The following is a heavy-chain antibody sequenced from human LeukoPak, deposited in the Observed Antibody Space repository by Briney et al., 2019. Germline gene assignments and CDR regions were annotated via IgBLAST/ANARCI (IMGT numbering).Heavy chain of an antibody. D-gene: IGHD4-17*01. Sequence: GGSLRLSCAASGFTVSSNYMSWVRQAPGKGLEWVSVICSGGTTYYADSVKGRFTISRDNSNNTLYLQMNSLRAEDTAVYYCARGPVTRFEIWGQGTMVTVSS. CDR3: ARGPVTRFEI. CDR1: GFTVSSNY. V-gene: IGHV3-53*01. CDR2: ICSGGTT. J-gene: IGHJ3*02.